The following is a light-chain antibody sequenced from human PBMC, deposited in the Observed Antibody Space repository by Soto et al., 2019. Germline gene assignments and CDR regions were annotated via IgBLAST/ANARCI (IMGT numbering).Light chain of an antibody. Sequence: TLSPSTPSSSIGDRVTITFRASESIRTWLAWYQHKPGKAPKFLIYDASSLESEVPSRFSGSGSGTDFALTISSLQPEDFATYYCQQGFSTPWAFGQGTKVDIK. J-gene: IGKJ1*01. V-gene: IGKV1-39*01. CDR3: QQGFSTPWA. CDR2: DAS. CDR1: ESIRTW.